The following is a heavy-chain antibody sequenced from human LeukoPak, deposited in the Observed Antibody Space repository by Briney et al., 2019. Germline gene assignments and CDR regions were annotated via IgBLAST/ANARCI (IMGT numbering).Heavy chain of an antibody. CDR1: GFTFSSYG. V-gene: IGHV3-30*02. CDR2: IRYDGNGK. J-gene: IGHJ4*02. D-gene: IGHD5-12*01. Sequence: TGGSLRLSCAASGFTFSSYGMHWVRQAPGKGLEWVAFIRYDGNGKYYADSVKGRFTISRDNSKNTLYLQMNSLRAEDTALYYCAKRYSGYEIDYWGQGTLVTVSS. CDR3: AKRYSGYEIDY.